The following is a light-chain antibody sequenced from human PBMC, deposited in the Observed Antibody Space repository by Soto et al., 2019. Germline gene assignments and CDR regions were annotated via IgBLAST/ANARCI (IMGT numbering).Light chain of an antibody. CDR1: SSNIGSNY. J-gene: IGLJ3*02. Sequence: QAVVTQPPSASGTPGQRVTISCSGSSSNIGSNYVYWYQQLPGTAPKLLIYRNNQRPSGVPDRFSGSKSGTSVSLAISGLRSEDEADYYCAAWDDSLSGRWVFGGGTKLTVL. CDR3: AAWDDSLSGRWV. CDR2: RNN. V-gene: IGLV1-47*01.